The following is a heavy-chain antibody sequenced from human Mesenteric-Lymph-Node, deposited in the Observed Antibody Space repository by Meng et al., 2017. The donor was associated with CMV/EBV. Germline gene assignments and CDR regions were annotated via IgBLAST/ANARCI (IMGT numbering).Heavy chain of an antibody. D-gene: IGHD7-27*01. CDR3: ARPGNWGSAYYFDY. V-gene: IGHV1-69*05. J-gene: IGHJ4*02. Sequence: SVKVSCKASGGTFSSYAISWVRQAPGQGLEWMGGIIPIFGTANYAQKFQGRVTMTTNTSTSTAYMELRSLRSDDTAVYYCARPGNWGSAYYFDYWGQGTLVTVSS. CDR2: IIPIFGTA. CDR1: GGTFSSYA.